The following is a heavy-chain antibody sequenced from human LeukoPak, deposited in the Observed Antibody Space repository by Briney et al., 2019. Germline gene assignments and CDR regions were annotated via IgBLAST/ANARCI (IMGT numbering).Heavy chain of an antibody. J-gene: IGHJ4*02. CDR1: GFTFSSYA. V-gene: IGHV3-30-3*01. D-gene: IGHD2-2*01. CDR2: ISYDGSNK. Sequence: GGSLRLSCAASGFTFSSYAMPWVRQAPGKGLEWVAVISYDGSNKYYADSVKGRFTISRDNSKNTLYLQMNSLRAEDTAVYYCARPPVPAAIHRVYYFDYWGQGTLVTVSS. CDR3: ARPPVPAAIHRVYYFDY.